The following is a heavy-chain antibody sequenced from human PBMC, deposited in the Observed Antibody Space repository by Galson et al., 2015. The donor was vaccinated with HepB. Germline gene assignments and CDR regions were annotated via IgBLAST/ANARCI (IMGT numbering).Heavy chain of an antibody. CDR1: GFTFSSYA. CDR2: ISYDGSNK. V-gene: IGHV3-30-3*01. Sequence: SLRLSCAASGFTFSSYAVHWVRQAPGKGLEWVAVISYDGSNKYYADSVKGRFTISRDNSKNTLYLQMNSLRAEDTAVYYCARAQYGMDVWGQGTTVTVSS. CDR3: ARAQYGMDV. J-gene: IGHJ6*02.